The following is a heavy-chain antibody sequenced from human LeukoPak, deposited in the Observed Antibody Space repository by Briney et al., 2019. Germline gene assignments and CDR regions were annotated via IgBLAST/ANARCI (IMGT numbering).Heavy chain of an antibody. V-gene: IGHV3-23*01. CDR3: AKDLGRILIATPRDAFDI. Sequence: GGSLRLSCAASGFTFSSYAMSWVRQAPGKGLEWVSAISGSGGSTYYADSVKGRFTISRDNSKNMLYLQMTSLRAEDTAIYYCAKDLGRILIATPRDAFDIWGLGTVVTVSS. CDR2: ISGSGGST. CDR1: GFTFSSYA. D-gene: IGHD6-6*01. J-gene: IGHJ3*02.